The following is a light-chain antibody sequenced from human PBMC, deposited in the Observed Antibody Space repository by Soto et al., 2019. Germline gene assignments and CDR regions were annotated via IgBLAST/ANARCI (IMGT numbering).Light chain of an antibody. V-gene: IGLV2-8*01. Sequence: QSVLTQPPSASGSPGQSVTLSCTGTSSDVGDYNYVSWYQQHPGKAPKLVIFEVNKRPSGFPDRFSGSKSGNTADLTVSGLQTEDEANYYCNSYAGSNTFVFGTGTKVTVL. CDR3: NSYAGSNTFV. J-gene: IGLJ1*01. CDR2: EVN. CDR1: SSDVGDYNY.